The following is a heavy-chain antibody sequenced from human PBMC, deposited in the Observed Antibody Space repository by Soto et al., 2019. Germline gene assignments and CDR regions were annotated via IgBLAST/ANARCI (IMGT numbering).Heavy chain of an antibody. Sequence: QAHLVQSGAEVKKPGASVKVSCKGSGYAFTTYGSTWVRQAPGQGLEWMGWISAHNGNTNYAQKLQGRVTVTRDTSTSTGYMVRRRLRSGDTAVDYCARGTYGDYWGQGPLVTVSS. CDR2: ISAHNGNT. J-gene: IGHJ4*02. CDR1: GYAFTTYG. V-gene: IGHV1-18*01. D-gene: IGHD4-17*01. CDR3: ARGTYGDY.